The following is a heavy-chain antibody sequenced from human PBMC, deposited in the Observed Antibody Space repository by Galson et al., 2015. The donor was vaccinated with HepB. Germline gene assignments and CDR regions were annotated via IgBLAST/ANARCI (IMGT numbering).Heavy chain of an antibody. Sequence: SLRLSCAASGFTFSSYSMNWVRQAPGKGLEWVSYISSSSSTIYYADSVKGRFTISRDNAKNSLYLQMNSLRAEDTAVYYCARAHQYCSGGCCYEEGVDYWGQGTLVTVSS. V-gene: IGHV3-48*04. D-gene: IGHD2-15*01. J-gene: IGHJ4*02. CDR2: ISSSSSTI. CDR1: GFTFSSYS. CDR3: ARAHQYCSGGCCYEEGVDY.